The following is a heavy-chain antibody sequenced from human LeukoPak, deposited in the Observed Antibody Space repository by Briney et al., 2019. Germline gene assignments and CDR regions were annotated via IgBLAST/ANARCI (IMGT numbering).Heavy chain of an antibody. J-gene: IGHJ4*02. D-gene: IGHD3-3*01. CDR1: GGSISSYY. Sequence: SETLSLTCTVSGGSISSYYWSWIRQPAGKGLEWIGRIYTSGSTNYNPSLKSRVTMSVDTSKNQFSLKLSSVTAADTAVYYCARSIYYDFWSGSGNTAYFDYWGQGTLVTVSS. V-gene: IGHV4-4*07. CDR2: IYTSGST. CDR3: ARSIYYDFWSGSGNTAYFDY.